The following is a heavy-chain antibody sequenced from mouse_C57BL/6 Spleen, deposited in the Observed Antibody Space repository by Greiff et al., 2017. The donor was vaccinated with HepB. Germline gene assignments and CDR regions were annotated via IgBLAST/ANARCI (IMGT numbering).Heavy chain of an antibody. V-gene: IGHV1-54*01. CDR2: INPGSGGT. J-gene: IGHJ1*03. CDR1: GYAFTNYL. Sequence: VQLQQSGAELVRPGPSVKVSCKASGYAFTNYLIEWVKQRPGQGLEWIGVINPGSGGTNYNEKFKGKATLTADKSSSTAYMQLSSLTSEDSAVYFCARRIYWYFDVWGTGTTVTVSS. CDR3: ARRIYWYFDV.